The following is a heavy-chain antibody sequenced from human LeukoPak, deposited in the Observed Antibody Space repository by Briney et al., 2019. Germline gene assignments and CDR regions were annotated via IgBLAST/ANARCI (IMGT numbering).Heavy chain of an antibody. D-gene: IGHD6-19*01. CDR2: MSYDGSKI. CDR1: GFTFGNYA. CDR3: ARAGYSSGWYRGKYYYYGMDV. Sequence: PGGSLRLSCAASGFTFGNYAMHWVRQAPGKGLEWLAVMSYDGSKIYYADSVKGRFTISRDNSKNTLSLQMNSLRPEDTAVYYCARAGYSSGWYRGKYYYYGMDVWGQGTTVTVSS. V-gene: IGHV3-30*04. J-gene: IGHJ6*02.